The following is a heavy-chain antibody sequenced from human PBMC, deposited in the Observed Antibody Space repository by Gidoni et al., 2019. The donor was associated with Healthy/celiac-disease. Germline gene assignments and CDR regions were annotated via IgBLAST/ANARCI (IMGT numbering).Heavy chain of an antibody. CDR1: DCSISSSSYY. CDR3: ARHRGYCSSTSCYPVEDPHYYGMDV. V-gene: IGHV4-39*01. Sequence: QLQLQESGPGLVKPSDTLSLTCTVSDCSISSSSYYWGWLRQPPGKGLEWIGSLYYSGSTYYNPSLKSRVTISVDTSKNQFSLKLRSVTAADTAVYYCARHRGYCSSTSCYPVEDPHYYGMDVWGQGTTVTVSS. CDR2: LYYSGST. D-gene: IGHD2-2*01. J-gene: IGHJ6*02.